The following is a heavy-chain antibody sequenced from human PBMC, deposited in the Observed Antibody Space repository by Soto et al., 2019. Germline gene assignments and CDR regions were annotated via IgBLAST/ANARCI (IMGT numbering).Heavy chain of an antibody. Sequence: QVQLVQSGAEVKKPGASVKVSCKASGYTFTSYGISWVRQAPGQGLEWMGWISSYNGNTNYAQKLPGRVTMTTDTSTDTAYMELRSLTSDDTAGYYCARDTVQGDSKGGSRFEPWGQGTLVTVSS. V-gene: IGHV1-18*01. CDR3: ARDTVQGDSKGGSRFEP. CDR1: GYTFTSYG. D-gene: IGHD2-21*02. J-gene: IGHJ5*02. CDR2: ISSYNGNT.